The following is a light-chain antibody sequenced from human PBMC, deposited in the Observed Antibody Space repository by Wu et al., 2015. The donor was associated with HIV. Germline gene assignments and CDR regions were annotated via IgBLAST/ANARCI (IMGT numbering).Light chain of an antibody. CDR3: QQSYSTPYS. J-gene: IGKJ2*03. CDR2: AAS. Sequence: DIQMTQPPSSLSASVGDRVTITCRASQSISSYLNWYQQKPGKAPKLLIYAASSLQSGVPSRFSGNGSGTDFTLTISSLQPEDFATYYCQQSYSTPYSFGQGTKLGDQT. V-gene: IGKV1-39*01. CDR1: QSISSY.